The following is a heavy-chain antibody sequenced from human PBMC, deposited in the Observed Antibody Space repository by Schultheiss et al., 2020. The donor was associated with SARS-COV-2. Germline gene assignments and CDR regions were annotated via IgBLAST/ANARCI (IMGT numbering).Heavy chain of an antibody. V-gene: IGHV4-59*12. J-gene: IGHJ4*02. Sequence: SETLSLTCTVSGGSISSYYWSWIRQPPGKGLEWIGYIYYSGSTNYNPSLKSRVTISVDTSKNQFSLKLSSVTAADTAVYYCARVNHSGAYAWGQGTLVTVSS. CDR2: IYYSGST. CDR1: GGSISSYY. CDR3: ARVNHSGAYA. D-gene: IGHD1-14*01.